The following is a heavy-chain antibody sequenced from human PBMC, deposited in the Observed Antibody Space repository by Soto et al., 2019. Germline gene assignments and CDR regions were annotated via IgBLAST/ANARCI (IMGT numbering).Heavy chain of an antibody. J-gene: IGHJ4*02. D-gene: IGHD3-10*01. CDR2: ISPNSGGT. CDR3: ARGTIIMVRGIIIKFDY. CDR1: GYTFTDYY. V-gene: IGHV1-2*02. Sequence: ASVKVSCKASGYTFTDYYIHWVRQAPGQGLEWMGWISPNSGGTNYAQKFQGRVTMTRDTSISTAYMELRGLRSDDTAVYYCARGTIIMVRGIIIKFDYWGQGALVTVSS.